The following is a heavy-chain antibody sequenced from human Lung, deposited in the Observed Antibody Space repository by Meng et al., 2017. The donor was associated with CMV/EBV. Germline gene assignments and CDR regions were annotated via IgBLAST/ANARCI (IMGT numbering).Heavy chain of an antibody. D-gene: IGHD3-10*01. V-gene: IGHV4-55*02. CDR2: IPHRGSS. CDR3: LRRSGGSV. CDR1: GDSINNHYL. J-gene: IGHJ1*01. Sequence: VQLREWGRAKVNPSETRPLHCTVSGDSINNHYLWAWVRQPQGTGMGWIGEIPHRGSSAYKPSLKSRVSMSIAKSKNQFSLKLTSVTAADTAVYHCLRRSGGSVWGQGTLVTVSS.